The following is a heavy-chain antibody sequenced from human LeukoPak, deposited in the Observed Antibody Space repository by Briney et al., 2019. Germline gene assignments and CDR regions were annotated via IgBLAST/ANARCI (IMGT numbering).Heavy chain of an antibody. J-gene: IGHJ3*02. CDR1: GFTVSNNY. V-gene: IGHV3-66*01. CDR3: ARDLVAEGDAFDI. Sequence: GGSLRLSCAASGFTVSNNYMAWVRQAPGKGLEWVSSIYSGGSTYYGDSVKGRFTISRDNSKNTLYLQMNSLRAEDTAVYYCARDLVAEGDAFDIWGQGTMVTVSS. CDR2: IYSGGST. D-gene: IGHD3-9*01.